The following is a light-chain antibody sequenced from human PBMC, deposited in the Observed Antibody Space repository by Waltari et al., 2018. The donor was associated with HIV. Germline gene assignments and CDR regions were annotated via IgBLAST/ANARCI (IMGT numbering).Light chain of an antibody. CDR2: AAS. CDR1: QHIGNY. Sequence: DIKMTQSPSSLSASVRDGVTITCRAIQHIGNYLNWYQQKPGKAPKLLIYAASTLYAGVPSRFRGSGTATDFTLTISDLQPEDFATYYCQQSYSFPYTFGQGTTLDI. V-gene: IGKV1-39*01. J-gene: IGKJ2*01. CDR3: QQSYSFPYT.